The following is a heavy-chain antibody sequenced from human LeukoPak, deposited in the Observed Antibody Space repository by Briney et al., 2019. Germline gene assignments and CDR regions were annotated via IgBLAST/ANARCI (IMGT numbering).Heavy chain of an antibody. J-gene: IGHJ4*02. D-gene: IGHD6-13*01. CDR2: ISWNSGGM. CDR1: GFIFHDYA. CDR3: GKGPGPATGPYLFDY. Sequence: GGSLRLSCAASGFIFHDYAMHWVRQAPGKGLEWVSGISWNSGGMDYADSVKDRFSISRDNAKNSLYLQMKSLGVEDMALYYCGKGPGPATGPYLFDYWGQGTLVTVSS. V-gene: IGHV3-9*03.